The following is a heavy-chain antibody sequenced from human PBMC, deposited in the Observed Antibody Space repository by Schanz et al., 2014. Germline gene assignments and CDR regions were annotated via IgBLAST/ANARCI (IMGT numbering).Heavy chain of an antibody. Sequence: QVHLVQSGAEVKEPGSSVTVSCKPSGGTFVTFFFTWVRQAPGQGPQWMGRISPLLGVANYAQEFQGRLTITADTSTSTAFLELTSLTSEDSAVYYCARGCFKSSTTCLPSNGVDVWGQGTTVTVSS. CDR3: ARGCFKSSTTCLPSNGVDV. CDR1: GGTFVTFF. J-gene: IGHJ6*02. CDR2: ISPLLGVA. D-gene: IGHD2-2*01. V-gene: IGHV1-69*04.